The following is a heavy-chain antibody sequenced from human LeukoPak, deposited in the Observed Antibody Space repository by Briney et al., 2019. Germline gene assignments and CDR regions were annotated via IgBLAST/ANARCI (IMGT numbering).Heavy chain of an antibody. CDR2: VIPIFGTA. J-gene: IGHJ5*02. Sequence: SVKVSCKASGGTFSSYAISWVRQAPGQGLEWMGGVIPIFGTANYAQKFQGRVTITADESTSTAYMELSSLRSEDTAVYYCARDTLELRDGWFDPWGQGTLVTVSS. CDR3: ARDTLELRDGWFDP. V-gene: IGHV1-69*13. D-gene: IGHD1-7*01. CDR1: GGTFSSYA.